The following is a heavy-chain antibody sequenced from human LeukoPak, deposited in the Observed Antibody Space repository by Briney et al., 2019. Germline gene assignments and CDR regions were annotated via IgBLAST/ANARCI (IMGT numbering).Heavy chain of an antibody. CDR3: ATLGATEFDY. J-gene: IGHJ4*02. V-gene: IGHV1-2*02. D-gene: IGHD1-26*01. CDR1: GYTFTDYY. Sequence: ASVRVPCKASGYTFTDYYIHWVRQAPGQGLEGMGWINPNSGGTNYAQKFQGRVTMTRDTSINTAYMELSRLRSDDTAVYYCATLGATEFDYWGQGTLVTVSS. CDR2: INPNSGGT.